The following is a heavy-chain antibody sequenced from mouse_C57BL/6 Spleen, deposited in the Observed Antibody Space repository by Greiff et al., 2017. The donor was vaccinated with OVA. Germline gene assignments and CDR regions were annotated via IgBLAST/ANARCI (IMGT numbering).Heavy chain of an antibody. CDR3: ARPYDYDPYYFDY. Sequence: VQGVESGGGLVKPGGSLKLSCAASGFTFSDYGMPWVRQAPEKGLEWVAYISSGSSTTYYADTVKGRFTISRDNAKNTLFLQMTSLRSEDTAMYYCARPYDYDPYYFDYWGQGTTLTVSS. CDR1: GFTFSDYG. D-gene: IGHD2-4*01. CDR2: ISSGSSTT. J-gene: IGHJ2*01. V-gene: IGHV5-17*01.